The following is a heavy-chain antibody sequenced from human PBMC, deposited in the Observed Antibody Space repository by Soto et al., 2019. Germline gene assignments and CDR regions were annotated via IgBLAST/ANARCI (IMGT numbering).Heavy chain of an antibody. CDR3: AKEYGSTWIDH. CDR1: GFTFSTYG. V-gene: IGHV3-30*18. CDR2: MSYDGTKQ. Sequence: GGSLRLSCAASGFTFSTYGMHWVRQASGKGLEWVAAMSYDGTKQYYVDSVKGRFTISRDNSRNTLFLQLNSLRDEDTAVYYCAKEYGSTWIDHWGQGTPVTVSS. J-gene: IGHJ4*02. D-gene: IGHD6-13*01.